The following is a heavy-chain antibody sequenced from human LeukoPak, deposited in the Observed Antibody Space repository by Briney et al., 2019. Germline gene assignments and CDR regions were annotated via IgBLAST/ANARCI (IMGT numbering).Heavy chain of an antibody. CDR3: AKGYSYGVRWYYFDY. CDR1: GFTFSSYA. D-gene: IGHD5-18*01. CDR2: ISYDGSNK. V-gene: IGHV3-30*04. J-gene: IGHJ4*02. Sequence: PGRSLRLSYAASGFTFSSYAMHWVRQAPGKGLEWVAVISYDGSNKYYADSVKGRFTISRDNSKNTLYLQMNSLRAEDTAVYYCAKGYSYGVRWYYFDYWGQGTLVTVSS.